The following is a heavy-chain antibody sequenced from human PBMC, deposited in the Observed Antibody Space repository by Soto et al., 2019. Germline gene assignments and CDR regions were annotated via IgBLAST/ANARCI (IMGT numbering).Heavy chain of an antibody. J-gene: IGHJ6*02. Sequence: HPGGSLRLSCAASGFTFSSYGMHWVRQAPGKGLEWVAVIWYDGSNKYYADSVKGRFTISRDNSKNTLYLQMNSLRAEDTAVYYCARDDYGGNSYYYYGMDVWGQGTTVTVSS. D-gene: IGHD4-17*01. CDR2: IWYDGSNK. V-gene: IGHV3-33*01. CDR1: GFTFSSYG. CDR3: ARDDYGGNSYYYYGMDV.